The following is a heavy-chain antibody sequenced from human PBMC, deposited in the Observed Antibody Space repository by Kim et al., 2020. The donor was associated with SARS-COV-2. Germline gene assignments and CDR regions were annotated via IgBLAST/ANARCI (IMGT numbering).Heavy chain of an antibody. CDR2: IYYSGST. CDR3: ARRLITNYGSGSYETPDAFDI. CDR1: GGSISSYY. J-gene: IGHJ3*02. D-gene: IGHD3-10*01. V-gene: IGHV4-59*08. Sequence: SETLSLTCTVSGGSISSYYWSWIRQPPGKGLEWIGYIYYSGSTNYNPSLKSRVTISVDTSKNQFSLKLSSVTAADTAVYYCARRLITNYGSGSYETPDAFDIWGPGTLVTVSS.